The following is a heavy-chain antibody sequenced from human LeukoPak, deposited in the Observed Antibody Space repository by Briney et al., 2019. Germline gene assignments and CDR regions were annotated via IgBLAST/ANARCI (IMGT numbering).Heavy chain of an antibody. D-gene: IGHD4-11*01. CDR3: ARAPWAYRNSVHAFDI. J-gene: IGHJ3*02. CDR2: IFYSGST. CDR1: SGSISTSNYY. V-gene: IGHV4-39*07. Sequence: SETLSLTCTVSSGSISTSNYYWGWVRQPPGKALEWIGNIFYSGSTYYSPSLKSRVTISLDTSSNHSSLQRNSVTAADTAGYYCARAPWAYRNSVHAFDIWGQGTMVTVSS.